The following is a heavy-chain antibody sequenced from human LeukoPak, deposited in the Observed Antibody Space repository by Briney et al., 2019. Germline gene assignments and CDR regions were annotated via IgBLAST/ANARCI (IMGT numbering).Heavy chain of an antibody. CDR2: VRVSGGDT. V-gene: IGHV3-23*01. CDR3: ASSHG. J-gene: IGHJ4*02. Sequence: GGSLRLSRAASGFTLSNFAMTWVRQAPGRRLEGVSGVRVSGGDTYADSVKGRFIIYRDNFKNTVYLQMNSLRAEDAAMYYCASSHGWGQGTLVTVSS. CDR1: GFTLSNFA.